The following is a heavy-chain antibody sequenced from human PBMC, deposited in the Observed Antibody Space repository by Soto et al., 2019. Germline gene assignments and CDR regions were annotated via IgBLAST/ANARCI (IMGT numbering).Heavy chain of an antibody. CDR3: ARHGGYYFGY. D-gene: IGHD3-16*01. CDR1: GSSLTGYD. Sequence: SETLCLTCAVFGSSLTGYDWSWIRQPPGKGLEWIGELYQGLSIIYNPSLESRVTISGDSSKNQFSLKLRSVTAADTAVYYCARHGGYYFGYWGQGTLVTVSS. CDR2: LYQGLSI. V-gene: IGHV4-34*01. J-gene: IGHJ4*02.